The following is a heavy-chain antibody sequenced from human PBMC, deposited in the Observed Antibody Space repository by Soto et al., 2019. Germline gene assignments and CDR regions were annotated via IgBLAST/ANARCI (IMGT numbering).Heavy chain of an antibody. CDR3: ERRLGYGDYVLGMDV. D-gene: IGHD4-17*01. V-gene: IGHV5-51*01. J-gene: IGHJ6*04. Sequence: PGESLKISCKGSGYSFISYWIGWVRQMPGKGLEWMGIIYPGDSDTRYSPSFQGQVTISADKSISTAYLQWSSLKASDTALYFCERRLGYGDYVLGMDVWGKGTTVTVSS. CDR2: IYPGDSDT. CDR1: GYSFISYW.